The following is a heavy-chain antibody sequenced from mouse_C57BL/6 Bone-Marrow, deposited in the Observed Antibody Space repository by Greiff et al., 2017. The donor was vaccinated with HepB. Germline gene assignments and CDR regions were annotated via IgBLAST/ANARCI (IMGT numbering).Heavy chain of an antibody. J-gene: IGHJ1*03. D-gene: IGHD1-1*02. CDR3: ARDRWCPTKGFDV. Sequence: EVQLVESEGGLVQPGSSMKLSCTASGFTFSDYYMAWVRQVPEKGLEWVANINYDGSSTYYLDSLKSRFIISRDNAKNILYLQMSSLKSEDTATYYCARDRWCPTKGFDVWGTGTTVTVSS. V-gene: IGHV5-16*01. CDR1: GFTFSDYY. CDR2: INYDGSST.